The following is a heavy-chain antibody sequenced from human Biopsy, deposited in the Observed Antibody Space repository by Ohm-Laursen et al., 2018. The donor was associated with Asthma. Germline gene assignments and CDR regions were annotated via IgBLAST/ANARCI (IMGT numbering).Heavy chain of an antibody. D-gene: IGHD1-7*01. Sequence: KVSCKASGYTFSDSWIGWVRQMSGKGLEWMGIIFAANSETKYSQSFQGQVTISVDMSISTAFLQWSSLKASDTAMYYCARFIDGTFFVDYWGQGTLVTVSS. J-gene: IGHJ4*02. CDR2: IFAANSET. CDR1: GYTFSDSW. V-gene: IGHV5-51*01. CDR3: ARFIDGTFFVDY.